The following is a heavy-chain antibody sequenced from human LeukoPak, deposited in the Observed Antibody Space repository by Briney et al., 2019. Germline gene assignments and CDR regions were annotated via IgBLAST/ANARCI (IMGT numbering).Heavy chain of an antibody. CDR2: MNPNSGNT. CDR1: GYTFTSYY. J-gene: IGHJ6*02. CDR3: ARGRGVPAAISYYYYYGMDV. V-gene: IGHV1-8*01. Sequence: ASVKVSCKASGYTFTSYYTNWVRQATGQGLEWMGWMNPNSGNTGYAQKFQGRVTMTRNTSISTAYMELSSLRSEDTAVYYCARGRGVPAAISYYYYYGMDVWGQGTTVTVSS. D-gene: IGHD2-2*02.